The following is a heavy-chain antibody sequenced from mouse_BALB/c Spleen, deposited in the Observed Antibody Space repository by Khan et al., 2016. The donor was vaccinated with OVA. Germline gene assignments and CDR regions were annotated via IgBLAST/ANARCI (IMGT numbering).Heavy chain of an antibody. CDR1: GYTFTTYW. V-gene: IGHV1-7*01. J-gene: IGHJ2*01. CDR3: GRDRIDY. Sequence: QVQLKESGAELAKPGASVKMSCKASGYTFTTYWMHWVKQRPGQGLEWIGYINPTSGFPDYNEKFKDRAPLSAAKSSSPAYMQLSRLTSEDSAVYYGGRDRIDYWGQGTTVTVSS. CDR2: INPTSGFP.